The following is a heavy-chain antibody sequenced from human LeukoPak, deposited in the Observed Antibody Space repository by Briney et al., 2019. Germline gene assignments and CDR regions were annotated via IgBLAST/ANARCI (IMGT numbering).Heavy chain of an antibody. D-gene: IGHD5-12*01. Sequence: ASVKVSCKASGYTFTSYYMHWVRQAPGEGLEWMGLINPSGGSTSYAQKFQGRVTMTRDTSTSTVYMELSSLRSEDTAVYYCARGPNGYSGYDSLGFDYGGQGTLVTVS. CDR2: INPSGGST. CDR3: ARGPNGYSGYDSLGFDY. V-gene: IGHV1-46*01. CDR1: GYTFTSYY. J-gene: IGHJ4*02.